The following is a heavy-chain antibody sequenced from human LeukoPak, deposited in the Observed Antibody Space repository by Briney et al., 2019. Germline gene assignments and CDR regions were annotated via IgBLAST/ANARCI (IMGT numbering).Heavy chain of an antibody. Sequence: GGSLRLSCAASGFTFSSYGMHWVRQAPGKGLEWVAVISYDGSNKYYAASVKGRFTISRDNSKNTLYLQMNSLRAEDTAVYYCAEDQGDGSGSALYDFDYWGQGALVTVSS. CDR3: AEDQGDGSGSALYDFDY. J-gene: IGHJ4*02. CDR2: ISYDGSNK. D-gene: IGHD3-10*01. V-gene: IGHV3-30*18. CDR1: GFTFSSYG.